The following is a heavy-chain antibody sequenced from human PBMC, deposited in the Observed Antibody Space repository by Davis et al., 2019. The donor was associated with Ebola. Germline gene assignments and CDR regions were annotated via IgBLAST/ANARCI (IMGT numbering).Heavy chain of an antibody. D-gene: IGHD2-21*01. Sequence: GESLKISCAASGFTFSSYSMNWVRQAPGKGLEWVSYISSSSSYTNYADSVKGRFTISRDNAKNSLYLQMNSLRAEDTAVYYCARDRVDCGGDCRHFDYWGQGTLVTVSS. J-gene: IGHJ4*02. CDR1: GFTFSSYS. V-gene: IGHV3-21*05. CDR2: ISSSSSYT. CDR3: ARDRVDCGGDCRHFDY.